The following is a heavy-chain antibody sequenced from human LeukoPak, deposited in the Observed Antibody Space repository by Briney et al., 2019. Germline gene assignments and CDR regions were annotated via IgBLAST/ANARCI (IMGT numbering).Heavy chain of an antibody. Sequence: GGSLRLSCAASGFTFSNYWMHWVRQAPGKGLVWVSRTYTDGSSTNYADSVKGRFTISRDNAKNTLYLQMNSLRGEDTAVYYCARGASNRFDYWGQGTLVTVSS. V-gene: IGHV3-74*01. CDR1: GFTFSNYW. D-gene: IGHD1-14*01. CDR3: ARGASNRFDY. J-gene: IGHJ4*02. CDR2: TYTDGSST.